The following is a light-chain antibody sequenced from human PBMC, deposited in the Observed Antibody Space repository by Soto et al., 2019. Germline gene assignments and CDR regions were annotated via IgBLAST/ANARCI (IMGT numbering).Light chain of an antibody. CDR1: QGVGST. CDR3: QHYLTWPLT. V-gene: IGKV3-15*01. CDR2: DAS. J-gene: IGKJ4*01. Sequence: ELVLTQSPATLSVSPGERATLSCRASQGVGSTLAWYQQEPGRAPRLLLYDASTRATGIPARFSGAGSGTEFTLTISSLQSDDFAVDYCQHYLTWPLTFGGGTRVEI.